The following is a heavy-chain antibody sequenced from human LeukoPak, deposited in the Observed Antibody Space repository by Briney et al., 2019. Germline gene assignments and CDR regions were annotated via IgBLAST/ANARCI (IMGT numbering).Heavy chain of an antibody. J-gene: IGHJ4*02. V-gene: IGHV4-39*01. Sequence: PSETLSLTCTVSGGSISSSSYYWGWIRQPPGKGLEWIGSIYYSGSTYYNPSLKSRVTISVDTSKNQFSLKLSSVTAADTAVYYCARHYPNWNYSYWGQGTLVTVSS. CDR2: IYYSGST. CDR3: ARHYPNWNYSY. CDR1: GGSISSSSYY. D-gene: IGHD1-7*01.